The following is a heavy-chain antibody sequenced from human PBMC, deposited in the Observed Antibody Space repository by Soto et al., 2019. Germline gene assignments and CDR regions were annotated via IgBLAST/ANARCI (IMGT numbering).Heavy chain of an antibody. V-gene: IGHV5-51*01. CDR2: IYPGDSAT. Sequence: GECLKISSKGSGYRFTSSWICSVRQMPEKGLEWMGIIYPGDSATRYSPSFQGQVTISADKCISTAYLQSSSLKASATDLCYCPRIRRGYRYVPLDYWGQETLVDISS. J-gene: IGHJ4*02. CDR1: GYRFTSSW. D-gene: IGHD5-18*01. CDR3: PRIRRGYRYVPLDY.